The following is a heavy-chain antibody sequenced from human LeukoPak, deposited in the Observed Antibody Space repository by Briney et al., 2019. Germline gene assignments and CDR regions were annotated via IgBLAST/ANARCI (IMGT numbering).Heavy chain of an antibody. V-gene: IGHV3-15*01. J-gene: IGHJ4*02. Sequence: PGGSLRHSCAASGFPFNHTWMTWVRQAPGRGLGCGGQIQSKTDGGTTDYAAPVKGRFTISRDDSKSTLYLQMNSLKTDDTAVYLCAINNYGDYIPDSWGQGTLVTVSS. CDR3: AINNYGDYIPDS. CDR2: IQSKTDGGTT. CDR1: GFPFNHTW. D-gene: IGHD4-17*01.